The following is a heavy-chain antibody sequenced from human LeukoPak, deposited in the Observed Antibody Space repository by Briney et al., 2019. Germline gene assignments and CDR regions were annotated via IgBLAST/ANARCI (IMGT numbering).Heavy chain of an antibody. CDR3: AQWGDFDVLTGYYLPDF. J-gene: IGHJ4*02. V-gene: IGHV3-23*01. CDR2: ITGSGGNT. D-gene: IGHD3-9*01. Sequence: GASLRLSCAASGFTFSNYAMSWVRQAPGKGLEWVSAITGSGGNTYYADSVKGRFTISRDNSKNTLYLQMNSLRAEDTAVYYCAQWGDFDVLTGYYLPDFWGQGTLVTVSS. CDR1: GFTFSNYA.